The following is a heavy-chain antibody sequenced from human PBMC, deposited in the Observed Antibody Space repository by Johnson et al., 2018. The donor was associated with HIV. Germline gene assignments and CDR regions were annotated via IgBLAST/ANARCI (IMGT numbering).Heavy chain of an antibody. D-gene: IGHD4-17*01. J-gene: IGHJ3*02. CDR3: AREVDYAVNTQHLDAFDI. Sequence: QEQLVESGGGVVQPGRSLRLSCAASGFTFSSYAMHWVRQAPGKGLEWVAVISYDGSNKYYADSVKGRFTISRDNSKNTLYLQMNSLRAEDTAVYYCAREVDYAVNTQHLDAFDIWGQGTMVTVSS. CDR1: GFTFSSYA. CDR2: ISYDGSNK. V-gene: IGHV3-30*04.